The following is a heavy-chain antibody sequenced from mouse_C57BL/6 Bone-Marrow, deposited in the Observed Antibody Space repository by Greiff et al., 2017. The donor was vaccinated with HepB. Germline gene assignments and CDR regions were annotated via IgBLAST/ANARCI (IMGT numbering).Heavy chain of an antibody. CDR3: ARGGGGPYYFDY. J-gene: IGHJ2*01. CDR1: GYTFTNYW. CDR2: IYPGGGYT. V-gene: IGHV1-63*01. Sequence: VQVVESGAELVRPGTSVKMSCKASGYTFTNYWIGWAKQRPGHGLEWIGDIYPGGGYTNYNEKFKGKATLTADKSSSTAYMQFSSLTSEDSAIYYCARGGGGPYYFDYWGQGTTLTVSS.